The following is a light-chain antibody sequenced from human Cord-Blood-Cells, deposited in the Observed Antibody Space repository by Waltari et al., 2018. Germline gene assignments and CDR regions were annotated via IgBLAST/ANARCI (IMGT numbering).Light chain of an antibody. J-gene: IGLJ3*02. Sequence: QSALTQPPSVSGSPGQSITIPSTGTSSDVGGYNYVSWYQQHPGKAPKLMIYDVSNRPSGVSNRFSGSKSGNTASLTISGLQAEDEADYYCSSYTSSSTLVFGGGTKLTVL. CDR2: DVS. CDR3: SSYTSSSTLV. CDR1: SSDVGGYNY. V-gene: IGLV2-14*03.